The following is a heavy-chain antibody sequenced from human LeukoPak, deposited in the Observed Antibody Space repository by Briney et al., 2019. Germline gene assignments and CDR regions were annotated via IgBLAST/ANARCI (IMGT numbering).Heavy chain of an antibody. J-gene: IGHJ4*02. CDR1: GGSITNYY. CDR2: IYYSGST. V-gene: IGHV4-59*01. D-gene: IGHD3-22*01. CDR3: ARGGRLLGKFDY. Sequence: SETLSLTCAVSGGSITNYYWSWIRQPPGKGLEWIGYIYYSGSTNYNPSLKSRVTISVDTSTNQFSPKLSSVTAADTAVYFCARGGRLLGKFDYWGQGTLVTVSS.